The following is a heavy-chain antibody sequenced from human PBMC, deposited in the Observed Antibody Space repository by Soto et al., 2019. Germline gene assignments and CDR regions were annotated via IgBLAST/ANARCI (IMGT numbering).Heavy chain of an antibody. CDR3: ARVYGDYVAVDY. J-gene: IGHJ4*02. CDR1: GGSVSSSSYY. CDR2: VYYSGST. V-gene: IGHV4-39*07. Sequence: SETLSLTCTVSGGSVSSSSYYWGWVRQPPGKGLEWIGSVYYSGSTNYNPSLKSRVTISVDTSKNQFSLKLSSVTAADTAVYYCARVYGDYVAVDYWGQGTLVTVSS. D-gene: IGHD4-17*01.